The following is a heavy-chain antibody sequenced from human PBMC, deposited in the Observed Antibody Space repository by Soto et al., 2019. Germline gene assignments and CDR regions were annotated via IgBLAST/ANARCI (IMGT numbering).Heavy chain of an antibody. J-gene: IGHJ4*02. CDR2: MNPNSGNT. Sequence: QVQLVQSGAEVKKPGASVKVSCKASGYTFTSYDINWVRQATGQGLEWMGWMNPNSGNTGYAQKFQGRVTMTRNTSISTAYMELSSLRSEDKAVYYCARAAMVRGVIRASVVDYWGQGTLVTVSS. D-gene: IGHD3-10*01. CDR3: ARAAMVRGVIRASVVDY. V-gene: IGHV1-8*01. CDR1: GYTFTSYD.